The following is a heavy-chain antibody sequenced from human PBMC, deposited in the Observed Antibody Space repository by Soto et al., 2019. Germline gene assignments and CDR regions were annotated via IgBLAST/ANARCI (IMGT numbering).Heavy chain of an antibody. Sequence: PSETLSLTCTVSGGSISNVGYYWSWMRQRPGKGLEWIGYVYHSGSTYYNPSLESRVTISVDTSKNQFSLKVSSVTTADTAVYYCARGFLEWLSHPYYGMDVWGQGTTVT. D-gene: IGHD3-3*01. CDR1: GGSISNVGYY. J-gene: IGHJ6*02. V-gene: IGHV4-31*03. CDR3: ARGFLEWLSHPYYGMDV. CDR2: VYHSGST.